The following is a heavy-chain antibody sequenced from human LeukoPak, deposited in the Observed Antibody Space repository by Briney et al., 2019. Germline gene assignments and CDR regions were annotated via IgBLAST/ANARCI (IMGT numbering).Heavy chain of an antibody. CDR3: ARERPPRYSSSWYYWFDP. CDR2: IHYSGNT. CDR1: GDSVRTNNYY. V-gene: IGHV4-61*01. J-gene: IGHJ5*02. Sequence: SETLSLTCTVSGDSVRTNNYYWSWIRQPPGEGLEWIGYIHYSGNTNYNTSLKSRVTISVDTSKSQFSLKLSSVTAADTAVYYCARERPPRYSSSWYYWFDPWGQGTLVTVSS. D-gene: IGHD6-13*01.